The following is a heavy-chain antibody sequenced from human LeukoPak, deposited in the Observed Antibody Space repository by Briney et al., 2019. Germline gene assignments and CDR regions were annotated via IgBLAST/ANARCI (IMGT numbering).Heavy chain of an antibody. CDR1: GGSISSYY. D-gene: IGHD3-22*01. CDR3: ARENDSSGYYWYYFDY. V-gene: IGHV4-59*01. CDR2: IYYSGST. Sequence: SETLSLTCAVSGGSISSYYWSWIRQPPGKGLEWIGYIYYSGSTNYNPSLKSRVTISVDTSKNQFSLKLSSVTAADTAVYYCARENDSSGYYWYYFDYWGQGTLVTVSS. J-gene: IGHJ4*02.